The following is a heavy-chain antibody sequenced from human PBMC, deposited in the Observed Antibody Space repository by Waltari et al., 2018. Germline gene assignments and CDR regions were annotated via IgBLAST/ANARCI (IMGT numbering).Heavy chain of an antibody. CDR2: FYHSWST. D-gene: IGHD2-15*01. V-gene: IGHV4-38-2*02. Sequence: QVQLQESGPGLVKPSETLSLTCTVSGYSISSGYYWGWIRQPPGKGLEWIGSFYHSWSTYYNPSLKSRVTISGDTSKNQFSLKLSSVTAADTAVYYCARDDIVRRGAFDIWGQGTMVTVSS. J-gene: IGHJ3*02. CDR3: ARDDIVRRGAFDI. CDR1: GYSISSGYY.